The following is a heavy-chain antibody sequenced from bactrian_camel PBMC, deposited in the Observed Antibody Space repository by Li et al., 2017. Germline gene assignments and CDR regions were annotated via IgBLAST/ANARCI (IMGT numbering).Heavy chain of an antibody. J-gene: IGHJ4*01. Sequence: QLVESGGGLVQPGGSLRLSCAGSGFAFVDYYMSLIRQAPGKGLEWVSGVDTSGRSTYYADSVKGRFTISKGNVKNRLYLQMNSLQPEDTAMYYCAARDNWYCRRVPHHKFEYWGQGTQVTVS. CDR3: AARDNWYCRRVPHHKFEY. D-gene: IGHD7*01. CDR2: VDTSGRST. V-gene: IGHV3S28*01. CDR1: GFAFVDYY.